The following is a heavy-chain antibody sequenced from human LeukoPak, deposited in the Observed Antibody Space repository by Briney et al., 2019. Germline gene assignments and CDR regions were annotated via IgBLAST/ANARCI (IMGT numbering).Heavy chain of an antibody. D-gene: IGHD2-15*01. J-gene: IGHJ3*02. CDR1: GFTFTSYA. CDR2: IGSDGRTT. Sequence: GGSLRLSCAASGFTFTSYAVHWVRQAPGKGLEYVSAIGSDGRTTNYANSVKGRFTISRDNYKKTVYLQMGSLRVDDMSVYFCARERAQYYPGAALKDAFDMWGQETMVTVSS. CDR3: ARERAQYYPGAALKDAFDM. V-gene: IGHV3-64*01.